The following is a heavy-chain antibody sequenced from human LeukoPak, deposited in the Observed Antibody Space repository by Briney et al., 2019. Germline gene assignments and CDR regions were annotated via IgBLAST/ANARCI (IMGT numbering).Heavy chain of an antibody. D-gene: IGHD6-13*01. V-gene: IGHV3-66*02. Sequence: GGSLRLSCVASGFILSTSEMNWVRQAPGKGLEWVSFIASDGTIYYADFVKGRFTISRDNSKNTLYLQMNSLRAEDTAVYYCPRDLLPAAGEYYFDYWGQGTLVTVSS. CDR1: GFILSTSE. CDR3: PRDLLPAAGEYYFDY. J-gene: IGHJ4*02. CDR2: IASDGTI.